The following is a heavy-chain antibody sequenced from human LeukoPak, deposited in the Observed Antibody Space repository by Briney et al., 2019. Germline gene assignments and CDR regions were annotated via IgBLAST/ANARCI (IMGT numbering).Heavy chain of an antibody. CDR1: GYTFTGYY. J-gene: IGHJ6*03. CDR3: ASSRVRGVISYMDV. D-gene: IGHD3-10*01. V-gene: IGHV1-2*06. CDR2: INPSSGGT. Sequence: ASVKVSCKASGYTFTGYYMHWVRQAPGQGLEWMGRINPSSGGTNYAQKFQGRVTMTRDTSISTAYMELSRLRSDDTAVYYCASSRVRGVISYMDVWGKGTTVTVSS.